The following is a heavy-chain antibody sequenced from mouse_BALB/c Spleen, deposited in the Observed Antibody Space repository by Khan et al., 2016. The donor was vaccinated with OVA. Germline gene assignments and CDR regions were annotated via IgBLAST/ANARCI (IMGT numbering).Heavy chain of an antibody. CDR3: ASHLTGSFAY. J-gene: IGHJ3*01. CDR2: INSDGGYI. V-gene: IGHV5-6*01. D-gene: IGHD4-1*01. Sequence: EVELVESGGDLVKPGGSLRLSCAASGFTFSAYGMAWVRQAPDKRLEWVATINSDGGYIYYPDTVKGRFTISRNNAENTLSLQMSSLKSEDTAIYYCASHLTGSFAYWGQGTLVTVSA. CDR1: GFTFSAYG.